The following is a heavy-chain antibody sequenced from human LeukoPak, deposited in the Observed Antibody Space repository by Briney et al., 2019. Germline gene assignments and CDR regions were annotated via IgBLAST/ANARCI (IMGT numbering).Heavy chain of an antibody. J-gene: IGHJ4*02. CDR2: ISYDGSNE. CDR1: GFTFSNYA. Sequence: PGGSLRLSCAASGFTFSNYAMHWVRQAPGKGLEWVAVISYDGSNEYYADSVKGRFTISRDNSKNTLYLQMNSLSVEDTAVYYCARVGYYASGPFSYFDYWGQGTLVTVSS. D-gene: IGHD3-10*01. V-gene: IGHV3-30-3*01. CDR3: ARVGYYASGPFSYFDY.